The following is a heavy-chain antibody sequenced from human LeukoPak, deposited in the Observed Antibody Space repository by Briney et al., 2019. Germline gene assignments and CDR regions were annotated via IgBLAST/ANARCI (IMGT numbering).Heavy chain of an antibody. CDR3: ATDQWLVLWNAFGI. CDR1: GFTFSSYS. J-gene: IGHJ3*02. Sequence: GGSLRLSCAASGFTFSSYSMNWVRQAPGKGLEWVSYISSSSSTIYYADSVKGRFTISRDNAKNSLYLQMNSLRAEDTAVYYCATDQWLVLWNAFGIWGQGTMVTVSS. V-gene: IGHV3-48*01. CDR2: ISSSSSTI. D-gene: IGHD6-19*01.